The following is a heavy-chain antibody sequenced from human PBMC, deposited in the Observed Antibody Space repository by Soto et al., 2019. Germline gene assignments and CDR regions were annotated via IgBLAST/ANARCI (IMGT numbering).Heavy chain of an antibody. CDR2: INHSGST. CDR1: GGSFSGYY. Sequence: QVQLQQWGAGLLKPSETLSLTCAVYGGSFSGYYWSWIRQPPGKGLEWIGEINHSGSTNYNPSLKSRVTISVDTSKNQFSLKLSSETAADTAVYYCARGGNSGYVWWGQGTLVTVSS. J-gene: IGHJ4*02. CDR3: ARGGNSGYVW. V-gene: IGHV4-34*01. D-gene: IGHD5-12*01.